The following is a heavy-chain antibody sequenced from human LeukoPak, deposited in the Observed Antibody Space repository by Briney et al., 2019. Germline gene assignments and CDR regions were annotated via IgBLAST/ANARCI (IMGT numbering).Heavy chain of an antibody. CDR1: GFTFSSYA. CDR2: INSDESST. D-gene: IGHD3-10*01. CDR3: ARVGTYGSGSYYNA. Sequence: GGSLRLSCAASGFTFSSYAMSWVRQAPGKGLVWVSRINSDESSTTYADSVKGRFTISRDNAKNTLYLQMNSLRAEDTAVYYCARVGTYGSGSYYNAWGQGTQVTVSS. V-gene: IGHV3-74*01. J-gene: IGHJ5*02.